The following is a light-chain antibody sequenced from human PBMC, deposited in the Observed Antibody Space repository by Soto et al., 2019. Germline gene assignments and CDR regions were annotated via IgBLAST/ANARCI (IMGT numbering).Light chain of an antibody. V-gene: IGKV3-20*01. J-gene: IGKJ3*01. CDR3: QQYGRSRLFT. CDR1: QSVSSSY. Sequence: EIVLTQSPGTLSLSPGERATLSCRASQSVSSSYLAWYQQKPGQAPRLLIYGASSRATGIPDRFSGSGSGTALTLTIRRLEPQDFAVYYRQQYGRSRLFTFGPGTKVDIK. CDR2: GAS.